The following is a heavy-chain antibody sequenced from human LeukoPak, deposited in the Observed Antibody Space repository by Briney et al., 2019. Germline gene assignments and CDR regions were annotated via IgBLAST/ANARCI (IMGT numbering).Heavy chain of an antibody. Sequence: AETLSLTCTACGGSISSYFWSWIQLPPEKGLEWIGYISYSWSTDSNPSLKSRVTISVDTSKNQISLKLSSVTAADTAVYYCARTYCRGGNCHFDYWGEGTLVTVST. CDR2: ISYSWST. CDR1: GGSISSYF. J-gene: IGHJ4*02. D-gene: IGHD2-15*01. V-gene: IGHV4-59*08. CDR3: ARTYCRGGNCHFDY.